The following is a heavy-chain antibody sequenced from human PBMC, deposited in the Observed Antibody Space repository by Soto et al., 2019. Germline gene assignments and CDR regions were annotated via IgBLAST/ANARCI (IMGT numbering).Heavy chain of an antibody. CDR3: ARDPHGSGSYYNDYYGMDV. CDR2: IIAYIGNT. CDR1: GYTFTSYG. J-gene: IGHJ6*02. V-gene: IGHV1-18*01. Sequence: ASVKVSCKASGYTFTSYGISWVRQAPGQGLEWMGWIIAYIGNTNYAQKFQGRVTMTADTSTSTAYMELSSLRSEDTAVYYCARDPHGSGSYYNDYYGMDVWGQGTTVTVSS. D-gene: IGHD3-10*01.